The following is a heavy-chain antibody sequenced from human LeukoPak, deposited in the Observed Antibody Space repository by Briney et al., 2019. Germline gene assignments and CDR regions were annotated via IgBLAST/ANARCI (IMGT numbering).Heavy chain of an antibody. D-gene: IGHD2-2*01. Sequence: SVKVSCTASGGTLSSYAISWVRQAPGQGLEWMGGIIPIFGTANYAQKFQGRVTITADESTSTAYMELSSLRSEDTAVYYCAANNCSSTSCWGYYYYGMDVWGQGTTVTVSS. CDR2: IIPIFGTA. CDR3: AANNCSSTSCWGYYYYGMDV. V-gene: IGHV1-69*13. J-gene: IGHJ6*02. CDR1: GGTLSSYA.